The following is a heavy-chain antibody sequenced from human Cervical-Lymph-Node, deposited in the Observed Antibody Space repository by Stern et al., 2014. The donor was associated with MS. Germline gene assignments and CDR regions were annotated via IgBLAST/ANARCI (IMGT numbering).Heavy chain of an antibody. J-gene: IGHJ4*02. Sequence: QVQLQESGPGLVKPSETLSLTCTVSGGSLRSYYWNWIRQAPGKGLEWLGFISHTGSDNYTPSLSSRVAMSVAPSRNHFSLTVTSVTAADTAVYYGAREGEYCSGSRCSPFLDYWAREPWSPSPQ. CDR1: GGSLRSYY. D-gene: IGHD2-15*01. V-gene: IGHV4-59*01. CDR3: AREGEYCSGSRCSPFLDY. CDR2: ISHTGSD.